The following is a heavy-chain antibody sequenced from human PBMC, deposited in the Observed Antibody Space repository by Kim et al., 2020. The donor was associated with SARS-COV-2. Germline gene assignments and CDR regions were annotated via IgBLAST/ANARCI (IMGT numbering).Heavy chain of an antibody. CDR1: GFTFNSYG. D-gene: IGHD3-10*01. CDR3: AKAELARETYYGSGSPFDN. CDR2: ISYDGDNI. V-gene: IGHV3-30*18. Sequence: GGSLRLSCVASGFTFNSYGMHWVRQSPGKGLEWVAVISYDGDNIHYADSVKGRFTISRDNSNNMVYLQMNSLRAEDTAMYYCAKAELARETYYGSGSPFDNWGQGTLVTVSS. J-gene: IGHJ4*01.